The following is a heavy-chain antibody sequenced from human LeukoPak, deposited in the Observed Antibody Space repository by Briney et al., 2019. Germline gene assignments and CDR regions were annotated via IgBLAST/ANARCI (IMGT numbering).Heavy chain of an antibody. Sequence: ASVKVSCKASGYTFTGYYMHWVRQAPGQGLEWMGRINPNSGGTNYAQKFQGRVTMTRDTSISTAYMELSRLRSDDTAVYYCARSFMTTVTTPDYWGQGTLVTVSS. V-gene: IGHV1-2*06. CDR1: GYTFTGYY. CDR2: INPNSGGT. CDR3: ARSFMTTVTTPDY. J-gene: IGHJ4*02. D-gene: IGHD4-17*01.